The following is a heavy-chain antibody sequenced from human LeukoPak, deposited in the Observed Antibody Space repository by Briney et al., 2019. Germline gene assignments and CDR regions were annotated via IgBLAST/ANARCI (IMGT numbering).Heavy chain of an antibody. J-gene: IGHJ3*02. V-gene: IGHV4-31*03. Sequence: PSETLSLTCTVSGDSISSGVYYWNWIRQHPGTGLEWIGYIYSNGSTYYNPSLRSRVSISVDTSKNHFSLKLSSVTAADTAMYYCARDPQGGARAFDIWGQGTMVTVSS. CDR3: ARDPQGGARAFDI. D-gene: IGHD1-26*01. CDR2: IYSNGST. CDR1: GDSISSGVYY.